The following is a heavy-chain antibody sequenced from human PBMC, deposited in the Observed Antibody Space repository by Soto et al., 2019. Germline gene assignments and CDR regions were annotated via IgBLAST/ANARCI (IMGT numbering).Heavy chain of an antibody. CDR2: ISGSGGST. CDR3: AKGRGRDSSGYYGPVLYFQH. D-gene: IGHD3-22*01. V-gene: IGHV3-23*01. Sequence: PGGSPRPSRAAPGFTLFSHAISWGRQAPGEGVGLVSAISGSGGSTYYADSVKGRFTISRDNSKNTLYLQMNSLRAEDTAVYYCAKGRGRDSSGYYGPVLYFQHWGQGTLVTVSS. CDR1: GFTLFSHA. J-gene: IGHJ1*01.